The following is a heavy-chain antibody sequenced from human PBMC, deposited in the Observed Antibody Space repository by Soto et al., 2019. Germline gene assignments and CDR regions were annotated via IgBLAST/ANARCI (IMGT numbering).Heavy chain of an antibody. Sequence: VPLVESGGGSVQPGGSLRLSCAASGFPFTGYWMHWVRQVPGKGPVWVARVDSAGSGTSYADSVKGRFTISRDTAKNTVSLQMDSLRVEDTAVYYCASVFEHWGQGIAVTVSS. CDR3: ASVFEH. J-gene: IGHJ4*02. CDR2: VDSAGSGT. V-gene: IGHV3-74*01. CDR1: GFPFTGYW.